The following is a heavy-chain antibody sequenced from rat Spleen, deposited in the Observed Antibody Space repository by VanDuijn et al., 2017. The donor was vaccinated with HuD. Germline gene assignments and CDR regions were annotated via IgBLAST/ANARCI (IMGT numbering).Heavy chain of an antibody. CDR1: GFTFSHYD. CDR3: ARRHYGYTDYFDY. CDR2: ISYDGSST. D-gene: IGHD1-9*01. V-gene: IGHV5-7*01. Sequence: EVQLVESGGGLVQPGRSMKLSCAASGFTFSHYDMAWVRQAPKKGLEWVAFISYDGSSTYYRDSVKGRFTISRANAKSTLSLQMDSLRSEDTATYYCARRHYGYTDYFDYWGQGVMVTVSS. J-gene: IGHJ2*01.